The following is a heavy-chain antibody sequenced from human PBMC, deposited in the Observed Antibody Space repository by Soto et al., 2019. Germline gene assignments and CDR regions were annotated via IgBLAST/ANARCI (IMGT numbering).Heavy chain of an antibody. J-gene: IGHJ6*02. CDR2: ISYDGSNK. CDR1: GFTFSSYA. D-gene: IGHD3-3*01. Sequence: SGGSLRLSCAASGFTFSSYAMHWVRQAPGKGLEWVAVISYDGSNKYYADSVKGRFTISRDNSKNTLYLQMNSLRAEDTAVYYCARDSATYYDFWSGYLRYGYYYYGMDVWGQGTTVTVSS. CDR3: ARDSATYYDFWSGYLRYGYYYYGMDV. V-gene: IGHV3-30-3*01.